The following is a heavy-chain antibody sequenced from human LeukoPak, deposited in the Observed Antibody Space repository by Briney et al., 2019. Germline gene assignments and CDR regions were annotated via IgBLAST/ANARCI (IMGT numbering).Heavy chain of an antibody. CDR1: GGSISSSTYY. CDR3: AREATVVTDWFET. J-gene: IGHJ5*02. CDR2: IYYSGNT. D-gene: IGHD3-22*01. V-gene: IGHV4-39*07. Sequence: KASETLSLTCTVSGGSISSSTYYWAWIRQPPGKGLGWIGTIYYSGNTYYNPSLKSRVSISIDTSQSQSSLKLTSVTAADTAVYYCAREATVVTDWFETWGQGTLVTVSS.